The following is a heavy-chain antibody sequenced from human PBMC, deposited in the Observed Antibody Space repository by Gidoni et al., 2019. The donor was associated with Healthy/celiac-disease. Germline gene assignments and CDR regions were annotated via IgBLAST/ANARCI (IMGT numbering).Heavy chain of an antibody. CDR1: GGSISSYY. V-gene: IGHV4-4*07. CDR3: ASGIYCGGDCYLGGMDV. CDR2: IYTSGST. Sequence: QVQLQESGPGLVKPSEPLSLTCTVSGGSISSYYWSWLRQPAGQGLEWIGRIYTSGSTNYNPSLKSRVTMSVDTSKNQFSLKLSSVTAADTAVYYCASGIYCGGDCYLGGMDVWGQGTTVTVSS. J-gene: IGHJ6*02. D-gene: IGHD2-21*02.